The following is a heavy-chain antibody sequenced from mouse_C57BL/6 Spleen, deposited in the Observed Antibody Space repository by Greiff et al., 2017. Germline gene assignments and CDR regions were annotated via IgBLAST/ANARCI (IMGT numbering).Heavy chain of an antibody. V-gene: IGHV1-69*01. CDR2: IDPSDSYT. CDR1: GYTFTSYW. CDR3: ARRIYYGNSYYFDY. J-gene: IGHJ2*01. D-gene: IGHD2-1*01. Sequence: QVQLQQSGAELVMPGASVKLSCKASGYTFTSYWMHWVKQRPGQGLEWIGEIDPSDSYTNYNQKFKGKSTLTVDKSSSTAYMQLSSLTSEDSAVYYCARRIYYGNSYYFDYWGQGTTLTVSS.